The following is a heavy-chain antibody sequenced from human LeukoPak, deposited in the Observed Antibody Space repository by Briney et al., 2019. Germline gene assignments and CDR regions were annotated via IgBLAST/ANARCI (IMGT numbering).Heavy chain of an antibody. D-gene: IGHD4-11*01. V-gene: IGHV1-2*02. CDR2: INPNSGGT. CDR1: GYTFTGYY. CDR3: ARGGFLTVTTSYYYYYYMDV. Sequence: ASVKVSCKASGYTFTGYYMHWVRQAPGQGLEWMGWINPNSGGTNYAQKFQGRVTMTRDTSISTAYMELSRLRSDDTAVYYCARGGFLTVTTSYYYYYYMDVWGKGTTVTVSS. J-gene: IGHJ6*03.